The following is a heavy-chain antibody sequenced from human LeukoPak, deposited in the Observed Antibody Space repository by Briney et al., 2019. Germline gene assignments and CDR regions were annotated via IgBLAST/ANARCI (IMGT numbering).Heavy chain of an antibody. D-gene: IGHD1-7*01. V-gene: IGHV3-7*01. Sequence: GGSLRLSWAASGFTCSKYWMTWVRQAPGKGPEWVANIKQDGSERNYVDSVKDRFTIARDNTKNSLYLQMTSLRGEDTAVYYCASRAGKPGNTPWCFDYWGQGALVTVSS. CDR3: ASRAGKPGNTPWCFDY. CDR1: GFTCSKYW. J-gene: IGHJ4*02. CDR2: IKQDGSER.